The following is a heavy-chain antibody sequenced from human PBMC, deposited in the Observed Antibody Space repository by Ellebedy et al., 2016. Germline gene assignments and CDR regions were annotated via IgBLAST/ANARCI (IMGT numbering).Heavy chain of an antibody. CDR2: INPNSGGT. CDR3: ARDYGDYYYGMDV. CDR1: GYTFTGYY. V-gene: IGHV1-2*02. D-gene: IGHD4-17*01. Sequence: ASVQVSCXASGYTFTGYYMHWVRPAPGQGLEWMGWINPNSGGTNYAQKFQGRVTMTRDTSISTAYMELSRLRSDDTAVYYCARDYGDYYYGMDVWGQGTTVTVSS. J-gene: IGHJ6*02.